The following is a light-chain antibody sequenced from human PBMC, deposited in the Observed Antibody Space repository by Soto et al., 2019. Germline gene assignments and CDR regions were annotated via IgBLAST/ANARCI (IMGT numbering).Light chain of an antibody. V-gene: IGLV3-21*02. CDR1: NTGSES. CDR3: QVWYSSTDLYV. CDR2: DDS. Sequence: SYELAQPPSVSVAPGQTARITCGGNNTGSESVHWYQQRPGQAPVLVVYDDSDRPSGIPERFSGSNSANTATLTISRVEAGDEADYYCQVWYSSTDLYVFGSGTKVTVL. J-gene: IGLJ1*01.